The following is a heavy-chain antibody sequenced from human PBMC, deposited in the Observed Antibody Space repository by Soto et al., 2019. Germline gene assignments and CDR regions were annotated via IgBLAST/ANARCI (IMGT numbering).Heavy chain of an antibody. CDR1: GGSFSGYY. Sequence: SETLSLTCAVYGGSFSGYYWSWIRQPPGKGLEWIGEINHSGSTNYNPSLKSRVTISVDTSKNQFSLKLSSVTAADTAVYYCASAAGPFDYWGQGTLVTVSS. V-gene: IGHV4-34*01. J-gene: IGHJ4*02. CDR3: ASAAGPFDY. CDR2: INHSGST.